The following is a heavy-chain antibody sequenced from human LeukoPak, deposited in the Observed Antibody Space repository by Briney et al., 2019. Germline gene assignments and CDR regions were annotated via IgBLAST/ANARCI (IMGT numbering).Heavy chain of an antibody. V-gene: IGHV1-2*02. CDR3: ARDLYGSSY. D-gene: IGHD4-17*01. Sequence: ASVKVSCKASGWTFTGYYMHEVRQAPGRGRECMGWIIPNSGGTNYAQKFQGRVTMTRDTSISTAYMELSRLRSDDTAVYYCARDLYGSSYWGHGTLVTVSS. CDR2: IIPNSGGT. CDR1: GWTFTGYY. J-gene: IGHJ4*01.